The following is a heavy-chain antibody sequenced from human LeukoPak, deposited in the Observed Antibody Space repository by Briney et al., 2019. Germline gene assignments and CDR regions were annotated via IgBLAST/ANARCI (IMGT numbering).Heavy chain of an antibody. Sequence: SETLSLTCTVSGYSISSGYYWGWIRQSPEKGLEWIGSIYHSGSTYYNPSLRSRVTISVDTSKNQFSLKLSSVTAADTAVYYCARERYSYGHEEFDYWGQGTLVTVSS. D-gene: IGHD5-18*01. CDR3: ARERYSYGHEEFDY. V-gene: IGHV4-38-2*02. CDR1: GYSISSGYY. J-gene: IGHJ4*02. CDR2: IYHSGST.